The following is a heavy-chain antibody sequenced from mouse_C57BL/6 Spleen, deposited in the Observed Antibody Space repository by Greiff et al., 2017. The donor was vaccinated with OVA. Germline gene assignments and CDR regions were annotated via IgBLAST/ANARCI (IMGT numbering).Heavy chain of an antibody. V-gene: IGHV1-74*01. CDR3: ARGWYGSSLFAY. CDR1: GYTFTSYW. Sequence: VKLQQPGAELVKPGASVKVSCKASGYTFTSYWMHWVKQRPGQGLEWIGRIHPSDSDTNYNQKFKGKATLTVDKSSSTAYMQLSSLTSEDSAVYYCARGWYGSSLFAYWGQGTLVTVSA. CDR2: IHPSDSDT. J-gene: IGHJ3*01. D-gene: IGHD1-1*01.